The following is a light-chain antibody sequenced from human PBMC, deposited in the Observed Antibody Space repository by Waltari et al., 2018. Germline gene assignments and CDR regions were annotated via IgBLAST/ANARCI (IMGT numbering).Light chain of an antibody. CDR3: QQYGSSPRT. V-gene: IGKV3-20*01. Sequence: EIVLTQSPGTLSLSPGERATLSCRASHSISSTYLAWYQQKPGQAPRLLIYGASSRATGIPDRFSGSGSGTDFTLTISRLETEDFAVYYCQQYGSSPRTFGQGTKVEIK. CDR2: GAS. CDR1: HSISSTY. J-gene: IGKJ1*01.